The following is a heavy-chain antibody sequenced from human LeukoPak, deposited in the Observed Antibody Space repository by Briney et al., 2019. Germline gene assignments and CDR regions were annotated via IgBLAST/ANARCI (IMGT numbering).Heavy chain of an antibody. CDR3: AKNRRRDKWYYDSSGYYNSAVDY. Sequence: GGSLRLSCAASGFTFSSYAMSWVRQAPGKGLEWVSAISGSGGSTYYADSVKGRFTISRDNSKNTLYLQMNSLRAEDTAVYYCAKNRRRDKWYYDSSGYYNSAVDYWGQGTLVTVSS. J-gene: IGHJ4*02. D-gene: IGHD3-22*01. CDR1: GFTFSSYA. V-gene: IGHV3-23*01. CDR2: ISGSGGST.